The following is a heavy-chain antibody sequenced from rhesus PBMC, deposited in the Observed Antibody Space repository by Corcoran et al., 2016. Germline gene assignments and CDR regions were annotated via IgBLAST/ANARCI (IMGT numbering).Heavy chain of an antibody. J-gene: IGHJ4*01. CDR2: ISGSGGST. Sequence: QVQLQEAGPGLVKPSETLALTCAASGYSISSNYWSWIRQPPGKGLGWIGRISGSGGSTDYNPSLQSRVTISTDPSKTQVSLKLSSMTAADTAVYYCARGDDCGYYYSRGFDYWGQGVLVTVSS. CDR1: GYSISSNY. D-gene: IGHD3S6*01. CDR3: ARGDDCGYYYSRGFDY. V-gene: IGHV4-173*01.